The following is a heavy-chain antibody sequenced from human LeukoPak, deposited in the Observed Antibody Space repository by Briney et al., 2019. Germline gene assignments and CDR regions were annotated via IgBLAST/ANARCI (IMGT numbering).Heavy chain of an antibody. CDR2: MNPNSGNT. CDR3: AREYYYDSSGYYYGGFDY. Sequence: ASVKVSCKASGYTFTSYDINWVRQATGQGLEWMGWMNPNSGNTGYAQKFQGRVTMTRNTSISTAYVELSSLRSEDTAVYYCAREYYYDSSGYYYGGFDYWGQGTLVTVSS. V-gene: IGHV1-8*01. J-gene: IGHJ4*02. D-gene: IGHD3-22*01. CDR1: GYTFTSYD.